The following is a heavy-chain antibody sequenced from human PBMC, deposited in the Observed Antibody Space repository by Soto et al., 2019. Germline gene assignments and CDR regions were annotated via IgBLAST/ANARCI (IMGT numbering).Heavy chain of an antibody. D-gene: IGHD6-13*01. V-gene: IGHV1-46*01. CDR2: INPSGGST. Sequence: ASGKVSCKASGYTFTSYYMHWVRQAPGQGLEWMGIINPSGGSTSYAQKFQGRVTMTRDTSTSTVYMELSSLRSEDTAVYYCARVWVAAGTFDPWGQGTLVTVSS. CDR1: GYTFTSYY. J-gene: IGHJ5*02. CDR3: ARVWVAAGTFDP.